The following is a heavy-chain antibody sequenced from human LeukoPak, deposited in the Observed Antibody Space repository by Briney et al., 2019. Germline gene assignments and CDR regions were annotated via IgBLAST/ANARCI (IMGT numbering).Heavy chain of an antibody. V-gene: IGHV1-2*02. CDR2: INPNSGGT. Sequence: ASVNVSCKASGYTFTGYYMHWVRQAPGQGLEGMGWINPNSGGTNYAQKFQGRVTMTRDTSISTAYMELSRLRSDDTAVYYCARGAWSVAGTLSYWGQGTLVTVSS. D-gene: IGHD6-19*01. J-gene: IGHJ4*02. CDR3: ARGAWSVAGTLSY. CDR1: GYTFTGYY.